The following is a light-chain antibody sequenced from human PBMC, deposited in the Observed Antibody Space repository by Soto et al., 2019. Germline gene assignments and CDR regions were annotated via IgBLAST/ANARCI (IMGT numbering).Light chain of an antibody. CDR1: SSNIGSNT. Sequence: QSVLTQPPSASGTPGQRVNISCSGSSSNIGSNTVNWYQQLPGTAPKLLIYSNNQRPSGVPDRFSGSKSGTSASLAISGLQSEDEAEYYCAAWDDSLNGPVFGGGTKLTVL. CDR3: AAWDDSLNGPV. J-gene: IGLJ2*01. CDR2: SNN. V-gene: IGLV1-44*01.